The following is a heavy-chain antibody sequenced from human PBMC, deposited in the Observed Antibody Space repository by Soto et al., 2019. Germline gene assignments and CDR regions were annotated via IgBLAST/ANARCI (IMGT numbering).Heavy chain of an antibody. Sequence: PGESLKISCAASGFTFSSYGMHWVRQAPGKGLEWVAVISYDGRNKYYADSVKGRFTISRDNSKNTLYLQMDSLRAEDTAVYYCAKGSGSDFWSGYYFWGHGTLVTVSS. CDR2: ISYDGRNK. V-gene: IGHV3-30*18. CDR1: GFTFSSYG. CDR3: AKGSGSDFWSGYYF. D-gene: IGHD3-3*01. J-gene: IGHJ4*01.